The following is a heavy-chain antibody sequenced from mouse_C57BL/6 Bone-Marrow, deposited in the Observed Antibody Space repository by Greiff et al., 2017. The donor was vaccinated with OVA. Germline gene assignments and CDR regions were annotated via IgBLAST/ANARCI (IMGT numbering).Heavy chain of an antibody. CDR2: ILPGSGST. J-gene: IGHJ4*01. Sequence: QVQLQQSGAELMKPGASVKLSCKATGYTFTGYWIEWVKQRPGHGLEWIGEILPGSGSTNCNEKFKGKATFTADTASNTAYMQLSSLTTEDSAIYYCARMSNYLYAMDYWGQGTSVTVSS. D-gene: IGHD2-5*01. CDR1: GYTFTGYW. CDR3: ARMSNYLYAMDY. V-gene: IGHV1-9*01.